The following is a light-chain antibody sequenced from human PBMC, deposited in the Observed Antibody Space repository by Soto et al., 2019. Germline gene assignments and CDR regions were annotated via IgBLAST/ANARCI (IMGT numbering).Light chain of an antibody. CDR1: SNDIGSYNH. V-gene: IGLV2-14*03. Sequence: QSVLTQPASVSGSPGQSITISCSGTSNDIGSYNHVAWYQQFPGKSPKRMIYAVSDRPSGVSDRFSGSKSGITASLTISGLQTEDEADYYCISYTDRQSYLFGTGTKV. CDR3: ISYTDRQSYL. J-gene: IGLJ1*01. CDR2: AVS.